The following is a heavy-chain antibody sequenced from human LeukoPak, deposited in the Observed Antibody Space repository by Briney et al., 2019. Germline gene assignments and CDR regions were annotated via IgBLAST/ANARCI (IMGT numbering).Heavy chain of an antibody. CDR2: IYHSGST. V-gene: IGHV4-30-2*01. CDR3: ARGAYGDYVPDY. Sequence: SQTLSLTCAVSGGSISSGGYSWSWIRQPPGKGLEWIGYIYHSGSTYYNPSLKSRVTISVDRSKNQFSLKLSSVTAADTAVYYCARGAYGDYVPDYWGQGTLVTASS. D-gene: IGHD4-17*01. J-gene: IGHJ4*02. CDR1: GGSISSGGYS.